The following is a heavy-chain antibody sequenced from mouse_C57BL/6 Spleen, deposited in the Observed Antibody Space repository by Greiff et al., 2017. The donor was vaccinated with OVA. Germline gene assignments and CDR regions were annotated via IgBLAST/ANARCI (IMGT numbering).Heavy chain of an antibody. V-gene: IGHV1-64*01. CDR1: GYTFTSSW. CDR3: ARGGYDYGGVAY. Sequence: QVQLQQPGAELVKPGASVKLSCKASGYTFTSSWMHWVKQRPGQGLEWIGMIHPNSGSTNYNEKFKSKATLTVDKSSSTAYMQLSSLTSEDSAVYYCARGGYDYGGVAYWGKGTLVTVSA. J-gene: IGHJ3*01. CDR2: IHPNSGST. D-gene: IGHD2-4*01.